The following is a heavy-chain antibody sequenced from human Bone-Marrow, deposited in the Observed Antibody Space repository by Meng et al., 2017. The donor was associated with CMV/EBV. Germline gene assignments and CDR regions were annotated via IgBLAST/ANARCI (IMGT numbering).Heavy chain of an antibody. J-gene: IGHJ6*02. CDR3: ARDRSITMRVGDYYYGMDV. V-gene: IGHV1-46*01. D-gene: IGHD3-22*01. Sequence: ASVKVSCKASGYTFTSCYMHWVRQAPGQGLEWMGIINPSGGSTSYAQKFQGRVTMTRDTSTSTVYMELSSLRSEDTAGYYCARDRSITMRVGDYYYGMDVWGQGTTVTVSS. CDR1: GYTFTSCY. CDR2: INPSGGST.